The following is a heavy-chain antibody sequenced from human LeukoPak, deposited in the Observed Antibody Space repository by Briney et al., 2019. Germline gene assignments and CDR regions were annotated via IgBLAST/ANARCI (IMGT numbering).Heavy chain of an antibody. CDR2: IYHSGST. Sequence: SETLSLTCTVSGDSISSSSYYWGWIRQSPEKGLEWIGSIYHSGSTYYNPSLKSRLSISVDTSKNQFSLKLSSVTAADTAVYYCATPYTSTWGAFDTWGQGTMVTVSS. CDR3: ATPYTSTWGAFDT. V-gene: IGHV4-39*07. CDR1: GDSISSSSYY. D-gene: IGHD6-13*01. J-gene: IGHJ3*02.